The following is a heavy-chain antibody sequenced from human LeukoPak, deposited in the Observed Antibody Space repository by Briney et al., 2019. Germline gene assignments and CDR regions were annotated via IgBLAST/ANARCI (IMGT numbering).Heavy chain of an antibody. CDR1: GFTFSSYW. CDR2: IKQDGSEK. CDR3: AKGAAAVRGIDY. Sequence: QTGGSLRLSCAASGFTFSSYWMGWVRQAPGKGLEWVANIKQDGSEKYYVDSVKGRFTISRDNAKNSLYPQMNSLRAEDTAVYYCAKGAAAVRGIDYWGQGTLVTVSS. J-gene: IGHJ4*02. D-gene: IGHD6-13*01. V-gene: IGHV3-7*01.